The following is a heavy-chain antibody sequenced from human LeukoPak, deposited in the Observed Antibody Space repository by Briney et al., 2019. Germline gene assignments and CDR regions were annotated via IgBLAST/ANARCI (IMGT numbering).Heavy chain of an antibody. CDR1: GFTFSSYG. Sequence: GGSLRLSCAASGFTFSSYGMHWVRQAPGKALEWVAVIWYDGSNKYYADSVKGRFTISRDNSKNTLYLQMNSLRAEDTAVYYCAGSIAVAGTIDYWGQGTLVTVSS. CDR3: AGSIAVAGTIDY. V-gene: IGHV3-33*01. J-gene: IGHJ4*02. CDR2: IWYDGSNK. D-gene: IGHD6-19*01.